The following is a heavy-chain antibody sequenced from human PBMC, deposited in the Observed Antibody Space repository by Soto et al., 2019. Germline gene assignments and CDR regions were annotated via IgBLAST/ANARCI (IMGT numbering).Heavy chain of an antibody. CDR1: GFTFSFYG. V-gene: IGHV3-30*18. Sequence: QVQLVESGGGVVQPGRSLRLSCAASGFTFSFYGMHWVRQAPGKGLEWVAVISYDGSNKYYADSVKGRFTISRDNSKNTLYLQMSGMRAGDRAVYSCAKDLGHGARGPLDTWGQGTMVTVSS. CDR2: ISYDGSNK. J-gene: IGHJ3*02. CDR3: AKDLGHGARGPLDT. D-gene: IGHD1-26*01.